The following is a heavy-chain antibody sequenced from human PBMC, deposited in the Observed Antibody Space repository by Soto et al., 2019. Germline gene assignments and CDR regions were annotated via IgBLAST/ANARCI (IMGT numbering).Heavy chain of an antibody. J-gene: IGHJ6*02. Sequence: PSETLSLTCAVTGASISSNKHWRSWARQAPGNGLEWIGEIYHTRGVNYISSLRGRISISVYMPRNQFSLKLTFMIASCTAECYSPTAVYCTMDNCWDDFDYNNWDVCGRGTSVAVSS. CDR3: PTAVYCTMDNCWDDFDYNNWDV. CDR1: GASISSNKHW. V-gene: IGHV4-4*02. CDR2: IYHTRGV. D-gene: IGHD2-8*01.